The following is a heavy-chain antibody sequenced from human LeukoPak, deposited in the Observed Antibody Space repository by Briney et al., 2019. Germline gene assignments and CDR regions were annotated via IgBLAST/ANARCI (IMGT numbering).Heavy chain of an antibody. CDR2: IIPIFGTA. D-gene: IGHD2-8*01. V-gene: IGHV1-69*06. Sequence: SVKVSCKASGYTFTSYGISWVRQAPGQGLEWMGGIIPIFGTANYAQKFQGRVTITADKYTSTAYMELSSLRSEDTAVYYCAKSRSVLMVYAMVRGNYYYYMDVWGKGTTVTVSS. J-gene: IGHJ6*03. CDR3: AKSRSVLMVYAMVRGNYYYYMDV. CDR1: GYTFTSYG.